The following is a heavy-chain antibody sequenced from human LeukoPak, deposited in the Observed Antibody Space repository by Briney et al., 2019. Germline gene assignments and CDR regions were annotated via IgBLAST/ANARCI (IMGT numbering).Heavy chain of an antibody. J-gene: IGHJ3*02. CDR2: ISGSGGST. D-gene: IGHD5-18*01. CDR1: GFTFSSYA. Sequence: GGSLRLSCAASGFTFSSYAMSWVRQAPGKGLEWVSAISGSGGSTYYADSVKGRFTISRDNSKNTLYLQMNSLRAEDTAVYYCVVTLGGRHAFDIWGQGTMVTVSS. CDR3: VVTLGGRHAFDI. V-gene: IGHV3-23*01.